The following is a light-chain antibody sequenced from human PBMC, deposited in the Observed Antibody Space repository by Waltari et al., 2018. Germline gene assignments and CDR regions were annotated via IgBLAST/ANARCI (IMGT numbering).Light chain of an antibody. CDR3: QQTYRTPQT. Sequence: DIQMTQSPSSLSASVGDRVTITCRASQSISNSLNWYQQKPRKAPRLLIFAASSLRSEVPSRFSATGSGTDFTLTINSLQPEDIATYYCQQTYRTPQTFGPVTIVELK. J-gene: IGKJ1*01. CDR1: QSISNS. CDR2: AAS. V-gene: IGKV1-39*01.